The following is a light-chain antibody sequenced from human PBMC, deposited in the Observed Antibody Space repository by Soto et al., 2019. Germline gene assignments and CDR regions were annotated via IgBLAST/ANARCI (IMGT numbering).Light chain of an antibody. CDR3: QQYVSWT. CDR2: GTS. V-gene: IGKV3-20*01. Sequence: EIVLTQSPGTLSLSPGETATLSCRASQTVTSYFAWYQQKPGQAPRLLIYGTSSRATGIPDRFSGSGSGTDFTLTISRLEPEDSAIYYCQQYVSWTFGQGTKVEIK. CDR1: QTVTSY. J-gene: IGKJ1*01.